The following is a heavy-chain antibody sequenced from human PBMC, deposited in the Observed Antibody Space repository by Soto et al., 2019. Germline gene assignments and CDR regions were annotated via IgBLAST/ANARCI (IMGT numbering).Heavy chain of an antibody. CDR2: ISGGGGTA. CDR1: GFTFSTYA. Sequence: EVQLLESGGGLIQPEGSLRLSCAASGFTFSTYAMSWVRQAPGKGLEWVSGISGGGGTAYYADSVKGRFTISRDNSKNTLYLQVNSLRAEDTAVYYCAKDQAAAGTISRYFQNWGQGTLVTVSS. J-gene: IGHJ1*01. CDR3: AKDQAAAGTISRYFQN. V-gene: IGHV3-23*01. D-gene: IGHD6-13*01.